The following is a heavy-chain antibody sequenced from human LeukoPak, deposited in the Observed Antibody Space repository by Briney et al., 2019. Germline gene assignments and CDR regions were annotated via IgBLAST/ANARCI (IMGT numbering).Heavy chain of an antibody. CDR1: GLTFSSYS. Sequence: GGSLRLSCAASGLTFSSYSMNWVRQAPGKGLEWVSYISGTSSPRYYADSVKGRFTITRDNAKNSLYLQMNSLRAEDTAVYYCARDVYGDYAIDYWGQGTLVTVSS. CDR2: ISGTSSPR. CDR3: ARDVYGDYAIDY. D-gene: IGHD4-17*01. J-gene: IGHJ4*02. V-gene: IGHV3-48*04.